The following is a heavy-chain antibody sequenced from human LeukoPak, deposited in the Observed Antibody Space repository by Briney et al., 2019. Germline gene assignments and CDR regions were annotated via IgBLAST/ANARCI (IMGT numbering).Heavy chain of an antibody. V-gene: IGHV1-2*02. CDR1: GYSFTAFY. J-gene: IGHJ4*02. CDR3: ARDGDYGTGSYYRGCIDS. CDR2: IHLRRGDT. D-gene: IGHD3-10*01. Sequence: ASVKASCKTSGYSFTAFYIHWVRQAPGQGLEWMGWIHLRRGDTNYAQKFQGRVTMTRDTSISTAYLDLSSLRSDDTAVYYCARDGDYGTGSYYRGCIDSRGQGTPVTVSP.